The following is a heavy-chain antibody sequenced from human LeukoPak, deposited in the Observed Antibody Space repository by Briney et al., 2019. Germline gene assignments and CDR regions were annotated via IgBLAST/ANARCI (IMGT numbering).Heavy chain of an antibody. Sequence: ASVKVSCKLSGYTGIELSMHWVRQVPGKGLEWMGGFDPEDGETKYAQKFQGRVTMTEDTSTDTAYMELSRLTSDDNAVYYCATHTISGVVTYASLIWGRGTLVTVSS. CDR1: GYTGIELS. CDR2: FDPEDGET. D-gene: IGHD3-3*01. J-gene: IGHJ3*02. CDR3: ATHTISGVVTYASLI. V-gene: IGHV1-24*01.